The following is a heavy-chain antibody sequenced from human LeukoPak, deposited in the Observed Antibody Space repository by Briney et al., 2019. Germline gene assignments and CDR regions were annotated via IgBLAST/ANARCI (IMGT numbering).Heavy chain of an antibody. V-gene: IGHV4-59*12. CDR1: GGSISGYY. CDR2: IYYSGTT. Sequence: SETLSLTCTVSGGSISGYYWSWIRQPPGKGLEWIGFIYYSGTTNYNPSLKSRVNMSLDTSKNQFSLQLSSVTAADTAMYYCAREKATGTDYWGQGILVTVSS. D-gene: IGHD1-14*01. CDR3: AREKATGTDY. J-gene: IGHJ4*02.